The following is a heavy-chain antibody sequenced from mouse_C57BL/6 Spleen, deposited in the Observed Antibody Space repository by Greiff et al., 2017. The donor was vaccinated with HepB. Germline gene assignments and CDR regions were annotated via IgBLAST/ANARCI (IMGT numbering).Heavy chain of an antibody. CDR3: ARGYGSPLAY. CDR1: GYSITSGYY. CDR2: ISYDGSN. J-gene: IGHJ3*01. V-gene: IGHV3-6*01. Sequence: VQLKESGPGLVKPSQSLSLTCSVTGYSITSGYYWNWIRQFPGNKLEWMGYISYDGSNNYNPSLKNRISITRDTSKNQFFLKLNSVTTEDTATYYCARGYGSPLAYWGQGTLVTVSA. D-gene: IGHD1-1*01.